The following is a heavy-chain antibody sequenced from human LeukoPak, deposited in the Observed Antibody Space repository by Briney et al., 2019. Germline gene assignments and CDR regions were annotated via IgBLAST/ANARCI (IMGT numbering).Heavy chain of an antibody. CDR3: AKDTVRGYSYGQFDY. D-gene: IGHD5-18*01. CDR2: ISGRGGST. J-gene: IGHJ4*02. V-gene: IGHV3-23*01. Sequence: PGGPLRLSCAASGFTFSSYAMSWLRQAPGKGLEWVSAISGRGGSTYYADSVKGRFTISRDNSKNTLYLQMNSLRAEDTAVYYCAKDTVRGYSYGQFDYWGQGTLVTVSS. CDR1: GFTFSSYA.